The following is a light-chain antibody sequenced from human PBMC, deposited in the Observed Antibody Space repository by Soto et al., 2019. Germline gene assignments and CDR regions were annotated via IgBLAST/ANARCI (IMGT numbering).Light chain of an antibody. CDR2: DVT. CDR1: SSDVGGYNY. V-gene: IGLV2-14*03. CDR3: SSYTSSSTPYV. J-gene: IGLJ1*01. Sequence: QSVLTQPASVSGSPGQSITISCTGTSSDVGGYNYVSWYQHHPGKAPKLIVYDVTNRPSGVSNRFSGSKSGNTASLIISGLQAEDEADYYCSSYTSSSTPYVFGPGTKLTVL.